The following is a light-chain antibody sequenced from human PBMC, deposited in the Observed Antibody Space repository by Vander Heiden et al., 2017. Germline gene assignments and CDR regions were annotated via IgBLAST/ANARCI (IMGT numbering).Light chain of an antibody. Sequence: DFVITQSPNSLTVSLGERATINCRSSQSLLYTANNENYLAWYQQKPGQPPKLLIYWASTRDSGVPDRFSGSGSGTDFTLTISNVQAEDVAVYYCQQYYSTAYTFGQGTELEIK. CDR1: QSLLYTANNENY. CDR2: WAS. V-gene: IGKV4-1*01. CDR3: QQYYSTAYT. J-gene: IGKJ2*01.